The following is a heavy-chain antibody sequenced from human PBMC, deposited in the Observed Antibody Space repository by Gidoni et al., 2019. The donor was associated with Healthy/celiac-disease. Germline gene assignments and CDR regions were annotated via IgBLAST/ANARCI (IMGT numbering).Heavy chain of an antibody. CDR1: GFPVSSNY. CDR3: ARASDYGDPITYFDY. D-gene: IGHD4-17*01. V-gene: IGHV3-66*01. CDR2: IYSGGST. Sequence: EVQLVESGGGLVQPGGSLRLSCAAAGFPVSSNYMSWVRQAPGKGLEWVSVIYSGGSTYYADSVKGRFTISRDNSKNTLYLQMNSLRAEDTAVYYCARASDYGDPITYFDYWGQGTLVTVSS. J-gene: IGHJ4*02.